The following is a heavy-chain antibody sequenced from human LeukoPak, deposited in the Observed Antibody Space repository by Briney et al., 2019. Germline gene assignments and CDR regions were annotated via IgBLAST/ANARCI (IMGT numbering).Heavy chain of an antibody. Sequence: SETLSLTCDVSGGSVTSTNWWTWVRQPPGKGLEWIGEVHLDGRTNYNPSLKSRLIMSVDLPENHISLKLSSVTAADTAVYYCARWFGELGYYFDYWGQGTLVTVSS. V-gene: IGHV4-4*02. CDR3: ARWFGELGYYFDY. CDR2: VHLDGRT. J-gene: IGHJ4*02. CDR1: GGSVTSTNW. D-gene: IGHD3-10*01.